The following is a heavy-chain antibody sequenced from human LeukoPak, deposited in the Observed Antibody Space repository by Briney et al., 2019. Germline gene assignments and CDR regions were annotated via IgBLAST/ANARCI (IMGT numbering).Heavy chain of an antibody. CDR1: GFTFSDYW. V-gene: IGHV3-74*01. Sequence: GGSLRLSCAASGFTFSDYWMHWVRQAPGKGLVWVSRIKTDGRDTNYADSVKGRFTISRDNAKNSLYLQMNSLRAEDTAVYYCARDPYRYSSTWDIDYWGQGTLVTVSS. J-gene: IGHJ4*02. CDR3: ARDPYRYSSTWDIDY. CDR2: IKTDGRDT. D-gene: IGHD6-13*01.